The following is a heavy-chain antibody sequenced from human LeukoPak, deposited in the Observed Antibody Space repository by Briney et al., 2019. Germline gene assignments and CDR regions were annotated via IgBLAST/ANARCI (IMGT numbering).Heavy chain of an antibody. V-gene: IGHV4-59*08. J-gene: IGHJ6*03. CDR2: IHYSGST. CDR1: GGSISSYY. D-gene: IGHD3-10*01. Sequence: SETLSLTCIVSGGSISSYYWSWIRQPPGKGLVWIGYIHYSGSTNYNPSLKSRVTISVDTSKNQFSLKLSSVTAADTAVYYCATLSRSGSAYYYYYYMDVWGKGTTVTISS. CDR3: ATLSRSGSAYYYYYYMDV.